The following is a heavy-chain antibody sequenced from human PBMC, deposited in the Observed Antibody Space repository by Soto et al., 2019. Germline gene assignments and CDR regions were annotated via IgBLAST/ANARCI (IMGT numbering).Heavy chain of an antibody. CDR3: ARPLYDSSGFDI. CDR1: GGSISSYY. J-gene: IGHJ3*02. CDR2: IYYSGST. D-gene: IGHD3-22*01. V-gene: IGHV4-59*01. Sequence: NPSETLSLTCTVSGGSISSYYWSWIRQPPGKGLEWIGYIYYSGSTNYNPSLKSRVTISVDTSKNQFSLKLSSVTAADTAVYYCARPLYDSSGFDIWGQGTMVTVSS.